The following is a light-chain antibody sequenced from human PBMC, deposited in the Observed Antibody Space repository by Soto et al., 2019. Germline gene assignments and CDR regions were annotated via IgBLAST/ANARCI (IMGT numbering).Light chain of an antibody. Sequence: QSALTQPASVSGSPGQSITISCTGTSSDVGGYNYVSWYQHHPGKAPKVMIYEVNNRPSGVSNRFSGCTSGNTASLTISGLKADDEADYYCSSYTSSSTWVFGGGTKLTVL. CDR1: SSDVGGYNY. J-gene: IGLJ3*02. CDR3: SSYTSSSTWV. CDR2: EVN. V-gene: IGLV2-14*01.